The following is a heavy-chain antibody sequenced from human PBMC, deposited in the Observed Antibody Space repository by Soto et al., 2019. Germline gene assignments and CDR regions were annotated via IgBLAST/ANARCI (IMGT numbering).Heavy chain of an antibody. J-gene: IGHJ4*02. CDR2: ISKSDYT. CDR3: AREDSIIIPAVSDF. D-gene: IGHD2-2*01. Sequence: GRSLRLSCTVSGFAFNNYGINWVRQAPGKGLEWVSSISKSDYTYYSDSVKGRFTISRDNARNSVSLQMNTLRVEDTAVYYCAREDSIIIPAVSDFWGQGTLVTVSS. V-gene: IGHV3-21*01. CDR1: GFAFNNYG.